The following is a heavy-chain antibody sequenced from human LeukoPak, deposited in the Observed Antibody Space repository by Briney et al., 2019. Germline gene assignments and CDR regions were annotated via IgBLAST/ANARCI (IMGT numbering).Heavy chain of an antibody. CDR2: INPNSGTT. V-gene: IGHV1-2*02. CDR1: GYTFTGHY. Sequence: GASVKVSCKASGYTFTGHYVHWVRQAPGQGLEWMGWINPNSGTTDYAQKFQGRVTMTRDTSISTAYMELSRLRSDDTAVYYCARDFNDFWSGIVDYWGQGTLVTVSS. CDR3: ARDFNDFWSGIVDY. D-gene: IGHD3-3*01. J-gene: IGHJ4*02.